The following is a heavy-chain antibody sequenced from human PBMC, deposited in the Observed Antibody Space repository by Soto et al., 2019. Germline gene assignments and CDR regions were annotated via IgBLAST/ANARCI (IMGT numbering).Heavy chain of an antibody. Sequence: GGSLRLSCAASGFTFSSYAMSWVRQAPGKGLEWVSAISGSGGSTYYADSVKGRFTISRENAKNTLYLQMNSLRAEDTAVYYCAKEGLVVVVAATRVGYFDYWGQGTLVTVSS. CDR2: ISGSGGST. J-gene: IGHJ4*02. CDR3: AKEGLVVVVAATRVGYFDY. D-gene: IGHD2-15*01. V-gene: IGHV3-23*01. CDR1: GFTFSSYA.